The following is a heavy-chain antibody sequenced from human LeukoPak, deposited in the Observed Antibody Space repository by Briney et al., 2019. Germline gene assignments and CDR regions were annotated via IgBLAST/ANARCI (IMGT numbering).Heavy chain of an antibody. V-gene: IGHV4-59*01. D-gene: IGHD1-1*01. CDR2: IYYSGST. CDR3: ARAVQLERPPPLIGYYYMDV. Sequence: ETSETLSLTCTVSGGSISNYYWSWIRQPPGKGLEWIGYIYYSGSTNYNPSLKSRVTISVDMSKNQFSLKLRSVTAADTAVYYCARAVQLERPPPLIGYYYMDVWGKGTTVTVSS. J-gene: IGHJ6*03. CDR1: GGSISNYY.